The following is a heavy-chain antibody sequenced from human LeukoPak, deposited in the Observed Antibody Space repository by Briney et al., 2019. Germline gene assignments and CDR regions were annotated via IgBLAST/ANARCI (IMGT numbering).Heavy chain of an antibody. CDR1: GYIFTSYC. V-gene: IGHV5-51*01. Sequence: HGESLKISCKGSGYIFTSYCIGWVRQMPGKPLEGMGIIYPRASDNRYSPSFQGQATISADKSISTAYLQWSSLKASDTAMYYCARREMATIGDFDYWGQGTLVTVSS. CDR2: IYPRASDN. CDR3: ARREMATIGDFDY. D-gene: IGHD5-24*01. J-gene: IGHJ4*02.